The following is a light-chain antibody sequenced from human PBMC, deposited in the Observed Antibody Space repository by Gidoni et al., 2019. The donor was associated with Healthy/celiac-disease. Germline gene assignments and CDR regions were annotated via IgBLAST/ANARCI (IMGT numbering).Light chain of an antibody. Sequence: IVMTQSPATLSVSPGERATLSCRASQSVSSNLAWYQQKPGQAPRRLIYGASTRATGIPARFSGSGSGTEFTLTISSLQSEDFAVYYCQQYNNWPPGTFGQGTKVEIK. CDR2: GAS. CDR1: QSVSSN. J-gene: IGKJ1*01. CDR3: QQYNNWPPGT. V-gene: IGKV3-15*01.